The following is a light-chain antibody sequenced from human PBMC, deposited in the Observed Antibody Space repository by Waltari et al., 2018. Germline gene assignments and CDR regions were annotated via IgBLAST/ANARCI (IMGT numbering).Light chain of an antibody. CDR1: QSLVYTNGYNY. CDR2: LAS. CDR3: MQVLQAPFI. V-gene: IGKV2-28*01. J-gene: IGKJ3*01. Sequence: DIVMTQSPRSLTVTPGEPASISCKSSQSLVYTNGYNYLDWYITKPGQSPQLLFYLASXRXSGVPXXFSGSASGTEFTXXIRXVEPEDVGVYYCMQVLQAPFIFGPGTKVDIK.